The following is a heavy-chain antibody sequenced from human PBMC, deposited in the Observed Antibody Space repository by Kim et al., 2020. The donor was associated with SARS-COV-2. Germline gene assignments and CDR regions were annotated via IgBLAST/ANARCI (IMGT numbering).Heavy chain of an antibody. CDR3: ARGYCSGGSCYSGDWYNWFDP. CDR2: IYNGGST. Sequence: SETLSLTCTVSGGSISSGGYYWSWIRQHPGKGLEWIGYIYNGGSTYYNPSLKSRVAISGDTSKNQFCLKLNSVTAADTAVYHCARGYCSGGSCYSGDWYNWFDPWGQGTLVTVSS. V-gene: IGHV4-31*03. D-gene: IGHD2-15*01. J-gene: IGHJ5*02. CDR1: GGSISSGGYY.